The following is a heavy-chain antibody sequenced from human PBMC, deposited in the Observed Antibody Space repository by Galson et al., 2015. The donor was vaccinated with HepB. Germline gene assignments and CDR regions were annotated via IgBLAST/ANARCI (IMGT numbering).Heavy chain of an antibody. J-gene: IGHJ6*02. CDR2: ISSSSSYT. Sequence: SLRLSCAASGFTFSDYHMSWIRQAPGKGLEWVSYISSSSSYTNYADSVKGRFTISRDNAKNSLYLQMNSLRAEDTAVYYCAREFRPDVWGQGTTVTVSS. CDR1: GFTFSDYH. CDR3: AREFRPDV. V-gene: IGHV3-11*06.